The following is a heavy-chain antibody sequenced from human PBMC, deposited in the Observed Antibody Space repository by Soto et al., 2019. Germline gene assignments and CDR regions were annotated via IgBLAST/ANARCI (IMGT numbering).Heavy chain of an antibody. CDR1: GFTFSSYA. V-gene: IGHV3-23*01. J-gene: IGHJ4*02. CDR3: AKDITYCSGGSCNHQPIPGN. Sequence: EVQVLESGGALVEPGGSLRLSCIASGFTFSSYAMSWVRQAPEKGLEWVSAIGASGADTHYADSVKGRFTISRDNSKNTQYLQMNSLRAEDTAVYYCAKDITYCSGGSCNHQPIPGNWGQGTLVTVSS. D-gene: IGHD2-15*01. CDR2: IGASGADT.